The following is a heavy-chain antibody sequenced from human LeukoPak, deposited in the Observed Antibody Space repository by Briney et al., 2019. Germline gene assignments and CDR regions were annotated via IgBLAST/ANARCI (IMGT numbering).Heavy chain of an antibody. CDR3: LRDDSGSYFGY. D-gene: IGHD3-10*01. CDR2: IGGSSSFI. J-gene: IGHJ4*02. Sequence: GGSLRLSCAASGFSFSSYNMNWDRQAPGKALEWVSSIGGSSSFIYYADSVRGRFTISRDSAKNSLYLQMNSLRAEDTAVYYCLRDDSGSYFGYWGQGTLVIVSS. V-gene: IGHV3-21*06. CDR1: GFSFSSYN.